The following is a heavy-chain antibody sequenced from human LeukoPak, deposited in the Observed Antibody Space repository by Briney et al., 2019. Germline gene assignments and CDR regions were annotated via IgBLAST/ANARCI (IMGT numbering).Heavy chain of an antibody. Sequence: GRSLRLSCAASGFTFSSYGMHWVRQAPGKGLEWVAVISYDGSNKYYADSVKGRFTISRDNSKNTLYLQMNSLRAEDTAVYYCAKLLHYGDSYFDYWGQGTLVTVSS. CDR2: ISYDGSNK. V-gene: IGHV3-30*18. CDR3: AKLLHYGDSYFDY. J-gene: IGHJ4*02. CDR1: GFTFSSYG. D-gene: IGHD4-17*01.